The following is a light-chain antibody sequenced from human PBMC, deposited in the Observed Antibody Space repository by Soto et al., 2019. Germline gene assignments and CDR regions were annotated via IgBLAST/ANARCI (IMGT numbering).Light chain of an antibody. J-gene: IGLJ2*01. Sequence: QSALTQPASVSGSPGQSITISCTGTSSDVGIYNYVSWYQQHPGKAPKRMSYEVSNRPSGVSNRFSGSKSGNTASLTISGLQAEDDADYFCSSYTTRSTLVFGGGTKVTVL. CDR1: SSDVGIYNY. CDR3: SSYTTRSTLV. CDR2: EVS. V-gene: IGLV2-14*01.